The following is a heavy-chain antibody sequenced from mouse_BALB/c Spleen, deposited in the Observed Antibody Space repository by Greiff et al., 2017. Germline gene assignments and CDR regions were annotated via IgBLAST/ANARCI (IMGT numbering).Heavy chain of an antibody. CDR1: GYTFTDYE. Sequence: QVQLQQSGAELVRPGASVTLSCKASGYTFTDYEMHWVKQTPVHGLEWIGAIDPETGGTAYNQKFKGKATLTADKSSSTAYMELRSLTSEDSAVYYCTRRWSTMITTWFAYWGQGTLVTVSA. CDR3: TRRWSTMITTWFAY. V-gene: IGHV1-15*01. CDR2: IDPETGGT. J-gene: IGHJ3*01. D-gene: IGHD2-4*01.